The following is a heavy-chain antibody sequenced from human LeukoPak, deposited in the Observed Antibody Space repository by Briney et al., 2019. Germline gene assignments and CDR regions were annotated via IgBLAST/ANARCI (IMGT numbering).Heavy chain of an antibody. V-gene: IGHV1-2*02. Sequence: ASVEVSCKPSAYTFSDYYVHWVRQAPGQGLEWMGWFHPSSGGAGYAQKFQGRVIMTRDTSISTAYMQLTRLTSDDTAAYYCAIKRNHGNPFDYWGQGTLVTVSS. J-gene: IGHJ4*02. CDR1: AYTFSDYY. CDR3: AIKRNHGNPFDY. D-gene: IGHD5-24*01. CDR2: FHPSSGGA.